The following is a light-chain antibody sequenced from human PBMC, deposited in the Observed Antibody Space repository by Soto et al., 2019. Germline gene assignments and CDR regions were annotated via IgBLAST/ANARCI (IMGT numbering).Light chain of an antibody. CDR2: AAS. CDR3: QQSYSTPGIT. CDR1: QSIRSY. V-gene: IGKV1-39*01. J-gene: IGKJ3*01. Sequence: DIQMNQSPYSLSASVGDRVTITCRASQSIRSYLNWYQQKPGKAPKLLIYAASSLQSGVPSRFSGSGSGTDFTLTISSLQPEDFATYYCQQSYSTPGITFGPGTNVDIK.